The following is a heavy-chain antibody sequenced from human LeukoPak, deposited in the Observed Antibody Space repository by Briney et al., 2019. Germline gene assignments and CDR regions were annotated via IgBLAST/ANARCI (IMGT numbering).Heavy chain of an antibody. Sequence: GGSLRLSCAASGFTFSSYAMSWVRQAPGKGLEWVSATSGSGGSTYYADSVKGRFTISRDNSKNTLYLQMNSLSAEDTAVYYCARDLIEYSSSWYGYYWGQGTLVTVSS. CDR3: ARDLIEYSSSWYGYY. D-gene: IGHD6-13*01. J-gene: IGHJ4*02. CDR1: GFTFSSYA. V-gene: IGHV3-23*01. CDR2: TSGSGGST.